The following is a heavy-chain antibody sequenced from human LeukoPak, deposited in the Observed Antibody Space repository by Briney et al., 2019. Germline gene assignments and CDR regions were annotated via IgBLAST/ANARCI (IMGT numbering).Heavy chain of an antibody. CDR2: ISGIGNAI. V-gene: IGHV3-23*01. Sequence: GGSLRLSCAASGFTFTDYAMRWSRQAPGTGLEWLSAISGIGNAIFYASSVKGRFTISRDSSKNTLSLQMSSLRAEDTAVYYCVRHLATSGSYPLDYWGQGTLVTVSS. D-gene: IGHD2-15*01. CDR3: VRHLATSGSYPLDY. J-gene: IGHJ4*02. CDR1: GFTFTDYA.